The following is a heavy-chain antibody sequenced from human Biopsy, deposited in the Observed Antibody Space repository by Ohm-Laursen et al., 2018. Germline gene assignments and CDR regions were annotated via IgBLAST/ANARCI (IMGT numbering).Heavy chain of an antibody. J-gene: IGHJ4*02. CDR2: IYYSGST. Sequence: GTLSLTCTVSGGSISSDYWSWIRQTPGKGLEWIGYIYYSGSTDYNPSLKSRVTISVDTSKNQFSLRLSSVTAANTAVYYCARDDAVTVIRGLYYWGQGALVTVSS. V-gene: IGHV4-59*01. D-gene: IGHD2-21*02. CDR3: ARDDAVTVIRGLYY. CDR1: GGSISSDY.